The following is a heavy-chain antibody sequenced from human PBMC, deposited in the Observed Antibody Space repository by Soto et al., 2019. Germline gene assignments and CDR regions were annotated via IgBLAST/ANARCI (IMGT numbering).Heavy chain of an antibody. CDR3: ARHGSGGGYDFVAGVVVSPTFDI. D-gene: IGHD5-12*01. V-gene: IGHV4-39*01. J-gene: IGHJ3*02. CDR2: IYYSGST. Sequence: SEILSLTCTVSGGSISSSSYYWGWIRQPPGKGLEWIGSIYYSGSTYYNPSLKSRVTISVDTSKNQFSLKLSSVTAADTAVYYCARHGSGGGYDFVAGVVVSPTFDIWGQGTMVTVSS. CDR1: GGSISSSSYY.